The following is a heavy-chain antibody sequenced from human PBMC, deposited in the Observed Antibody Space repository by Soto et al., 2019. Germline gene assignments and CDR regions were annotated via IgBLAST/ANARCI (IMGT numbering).Heavy chain of an antibody. V-gene: IGHV3-30*03. J-gene: IGHJ5*01. Sequence: GKGLEGVAVISYDGSNKYYADSVKGRFTISRDNSKNTLYLQMNSLRAEDTAVYYCAISSGWSIAASGLADRSLHSWG. CDR3: AISSGWSIAASGLADRSLHS. CDR2: ISYDGSNK. D-gene: IGHD6-13*01.